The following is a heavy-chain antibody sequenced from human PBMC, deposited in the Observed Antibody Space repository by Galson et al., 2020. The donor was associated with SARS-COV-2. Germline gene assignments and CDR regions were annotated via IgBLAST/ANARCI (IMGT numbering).Heavy chain of an antibody. V-gene: IGHV5-51*01. Sequence: GESLKISCKGSGYSFTSYWIGWVRQMPGKGLEWMGIIYPGDSDTRYSPSFQGQVTISADKSISTAYLQWSSLKASDTAMYYCARTAVRGSGRPYYFDYWGQGTLVTVSS. D-gene: IGHD3-10*01. J-gene: IGHJ4*02. CDR3: ARTAVRGSGRPYYFDY. CDR1: GYSFTSYW. CDR2: IYPGDSDT.